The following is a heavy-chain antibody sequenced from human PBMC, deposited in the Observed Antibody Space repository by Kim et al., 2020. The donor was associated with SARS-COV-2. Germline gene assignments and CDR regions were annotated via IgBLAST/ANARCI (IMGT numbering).Heavy chain of an antibody. D-gene: IGHD6-19*01. V-gene: IGHV3-23*01. J-gene: IGHJ5*01. CDR3: AKDHPSSGWPAFDS. CDR1: GFNFRNFA. CDR2: VNNCGNP. Sequence: GGSLRLSCVGSGFNFRNFAMNWVRQAPGEPPEWVAAVNNCGNPYYGDSVQGRFTVSRDNSKNTLYLQMESLTTEDTAVYYCAKDHPSSGWPAFDSSGQGT.